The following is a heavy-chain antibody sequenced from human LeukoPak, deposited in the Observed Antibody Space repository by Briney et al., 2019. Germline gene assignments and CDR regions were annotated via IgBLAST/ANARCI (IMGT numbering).Heavy chain of an antibody. J-gene: IGHJ4*02. D-gene: IGHD3-10*01. CDR2: ISDSGGYT. CDR3: AKSSGSYPYYFDY. Sequence: SGGSLRLSCAASGFTFSGYAMSWVRQAPGKGLEWVSAISDSGGYTYYADSVKGRFTISRDNAKNTVYLQMNSLRAEDTAVYYCAKSSGSYPYYFDYWGQGTLVTVSS. V-gene: IGHV3-23*01. CDR1: GFTFSGYA.